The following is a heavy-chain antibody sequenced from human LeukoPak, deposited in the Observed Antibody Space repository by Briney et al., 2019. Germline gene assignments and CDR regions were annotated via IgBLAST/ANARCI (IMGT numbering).Heavy chain of an antibody. CDR1: GGSISSSSYY. CDR3: ARSSGYVSYFDY. CDR2: IYYSGST. V-gene: IGHV4-39*01. J-gene: IGHJ4*02. Sequence: SETLSLTCTVSGGSISSSSYYWGWIRQPPGKRLEWIGSIYYSGSTYYNPSLKSRVTISVDTSKNQFSLKLSSVTAADTAVYYCARSSGYVSYFDYWGQGTLVTVSS. D-gene: IGHD5-12*01.